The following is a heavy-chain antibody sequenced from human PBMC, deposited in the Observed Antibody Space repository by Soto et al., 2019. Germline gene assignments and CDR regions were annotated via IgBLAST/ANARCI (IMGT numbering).Heavy chain of an antibody. Sequence: QITLKESGPTLVKPTQTLTLTCTFSGFSLSTSGVRVGWIRQPPGKALEWLALICWDDDKRYSPSLKSRLTIXKDXXXXXVXXXXXXXXXXXXXXXXXXHRYXSWHAFDI. CDR3: XHRYXSWHAFDI. J-gene: IGHJ3*02. D-gene: IGHD6-13*01. CDR2: ICWDDDK. CDR1: GFSLSTSGVR. V-gene: IGHV2-5*02.